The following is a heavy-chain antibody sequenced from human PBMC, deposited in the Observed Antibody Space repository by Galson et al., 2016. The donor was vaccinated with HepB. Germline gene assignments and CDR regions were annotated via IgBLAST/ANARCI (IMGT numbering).Heavy chain of an antibody. CDR2: IWNDGSNQ. CDR3: AREGMTTVAMLDY. Sequence: SLRLSCAASGFIFSSYGMHWVRQAPGKGLEWVAVIWNDGSNQYYVDSAKGRFTISRDNSKNTLYLQMNSLRAEDTALYYCAREGMTTVAMLDYWGQGTLGTV. J-gene: IGHJ4*02. V-gene: IGHV3-33*01. D-gene: IGHD4-17*01. CDR1: GFIFSSYG.